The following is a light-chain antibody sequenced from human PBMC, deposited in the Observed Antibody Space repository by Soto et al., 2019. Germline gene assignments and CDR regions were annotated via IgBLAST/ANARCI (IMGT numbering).Light chain of an antibody. J-gene: IGKJ1*01. CDR1: QGIRND. CDR3: QQYNDWPT. Sequence: AIQMTQSLSSLSASVVDRVIITFRASQGIRNDLGWYQQKPGKAPKLLIYAASSLQSGVPSRFSGSGSGTDFTLTISSLQPEDFAVYYCQQYNDWPTFGQGTKVDIK. V-gene: IGKV1-6*01. CDR2: AAS.